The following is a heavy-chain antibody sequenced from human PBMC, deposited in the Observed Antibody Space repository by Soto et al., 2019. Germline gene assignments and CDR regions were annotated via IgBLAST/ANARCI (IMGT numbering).Heavy chain of an antibody. Sequence: PGGSLRLSCAASGFSFGTYVMGWVRQAPGKGLEWVSDISGDGTNTYVADSVKGRFTISRDNSKNTLYLHMNSLRAEDTAVYYCAKDTAYDSRGYYGSLNYHYDNWGQGTLVTVSS. D-gene: IGHD3-22*01. V-gene: IGHV3-23*01. J-gene: IGHJ4*02. CDR3: AKDTAYDSRGYYGSLNYHYDN. CDR2: ISGDGTNT. CDR1: GFSFGTYV.